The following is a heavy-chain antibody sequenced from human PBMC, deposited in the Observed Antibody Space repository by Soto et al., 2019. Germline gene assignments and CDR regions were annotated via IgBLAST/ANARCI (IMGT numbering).Heavy chain of an antibody. Sequence: VSLRLSCAASGFTFTTRAMSWVRQAPGKGLQWVSGISGSGGTTYYADSVKGRLTISRDNSKNMLYLQMNSLRDDDTAVYYCATVKQNFEYWGGGTRVTVSS. V-gene: IGHV3-23*01. CDR3: ATVKQNFEY. CDR2: ISGSGGTT. J-gene: IGHJ4*02. D-gene: IGHD4-17*01. CDR1: GFTFTTRA.